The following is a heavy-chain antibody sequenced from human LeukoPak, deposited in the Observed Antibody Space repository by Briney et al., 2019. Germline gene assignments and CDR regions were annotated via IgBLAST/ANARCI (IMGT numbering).Heavy chain of an antibody. Sequence: GGSLRLSCAASGFTFSSYNMNWVRQAPGKGLEWVAVISYHGSKKYYADSVKGRITISRDNSKNTLYLQIDSLKVEDTAVYYCAKDADSSTWYLRYFDYWGQGTLVTVSS. J-gene: IGHJ4*02. CDR3: AKDADSSTWYLRYFDY. V-gene: IGHV3-30*18. CDR1: GFTFSSYN. CDR2: ISYHGSKK. D-gene: IGHD6-13*01.